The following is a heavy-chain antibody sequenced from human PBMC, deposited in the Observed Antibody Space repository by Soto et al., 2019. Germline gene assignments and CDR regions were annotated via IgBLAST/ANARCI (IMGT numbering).Heavy chain of an antibody. CDR1: GYTFTGYY. Sequence: ASVKVSCKASGYTFTGYYMHWVRQAPGQGLEWMGWINPNSGGTNYAQKFQGRVTMTRDTSISTAYMELSRMRSDDTAVYYCARGESGYYPAGAFDIWGQGTRVT. CDR2: INPNSGGT. D-gene: IGHD3-22*01. CDR3: ARGESGYYPAGAFDI. J-gene: IGHJ3*02. V-gene: IGHV1-2*02.